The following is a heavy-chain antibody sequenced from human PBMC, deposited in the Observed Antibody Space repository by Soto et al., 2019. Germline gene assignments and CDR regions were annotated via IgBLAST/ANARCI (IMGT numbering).Heavy chain of an antibody. CDR3: ARDFLGTTGAFDI. CDR1: GYTFTGYY. CDR2: INPNSGGT. Sequence: GASVKVSCKASGYTFTGYYMHWVRQAPGQGLEWMGWINPNSGGTNYAQKFQGWVTMTRDTSISTAYMELSRLRSDDTAVYYCARDFLGTTGAFDIWGQGTMVTVSS. J-gene: IGHJ3*02. V-gene: IGHV1-2*04. D-gene: IGHD1-1*01.